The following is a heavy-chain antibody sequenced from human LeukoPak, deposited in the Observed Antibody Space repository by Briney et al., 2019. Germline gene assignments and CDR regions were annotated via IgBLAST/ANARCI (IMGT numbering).Heavy chain of an antibody. D-gene: IGHD3-10*01. Sequence: SETLSLTCTVSGGSISSYYWSWIRQPAGKGLEGIGRIYNSGSTNYNTSLKSRVTMSVDTSKNQFSLKLSSVTAADTAVYYCARDSPRLWFGELSRYYMDVWGKGTTVTVSS. CDR1: GGSISSYY. J-gene: IGHJ6*03. V-gene: IGHV4-4*07. CDR2: IYNSGST. CDR3: ARDSPRLWFGELSRYYMDV.